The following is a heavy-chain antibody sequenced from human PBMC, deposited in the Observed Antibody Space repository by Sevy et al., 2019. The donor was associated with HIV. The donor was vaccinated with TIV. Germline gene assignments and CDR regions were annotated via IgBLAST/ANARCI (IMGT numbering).Heavy chain of an antibody. CDR1: GFTFEDFG. CDR2: IVGNGVSA. J-gene: IGHJ4*01. Sequence: GGSLRLSCAASGFTFEDFGMSWVRQRPGKGLEWVCGIVGNGVSAGCADSMKGRFTNSRDNAKNSLYLEMNSLRIEDTASYFCAREESCGGACYYFDHWGHGILVTVSS. CDR3: AREESCGGACYYFDH. V-gene: IGHV3-20*04. D-gene: IGHD2-21*02.